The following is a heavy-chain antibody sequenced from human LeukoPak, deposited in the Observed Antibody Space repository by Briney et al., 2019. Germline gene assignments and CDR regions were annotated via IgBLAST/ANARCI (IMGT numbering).Heavy chain of an antibody. V-gene: IGHV3-23*01. CDR1: GFIFSSYA. Sequence: GGSLRLSCAASGFIFSSYAMSWVRQAPGKGLEWVSAISGSGGSTYYADSVKGRFTISRDNSKNTLYLQMNSLRAEDTAVYYCAKDRGDFWSGYYDAFDIWGQGTMVTVSS. CDR2: ISGSGGST. J-gene: IGHJ3*02. D-gene: IGHD3-3*01. CDR3: AKDRGDFWSGYYDAFDI.